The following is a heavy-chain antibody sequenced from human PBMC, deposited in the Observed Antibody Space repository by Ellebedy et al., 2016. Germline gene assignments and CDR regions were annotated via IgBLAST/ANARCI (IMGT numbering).Heavy chain of an antibody. CDR1: GFTFTDYA. CDR3: AKKEKVPRGAPYGLDV. CDR2: FGPTGSST. J-gene: IGHJ6*02. Sequence: GGSLRLSCVASGFTFTDYAMNWIRQAPGKGLEWVSVFGPTGSSTFYADSVGGRFTISRDNSKNTLYLQMNSLRVEDTAVYYCAKKEKVPRGAPYGLDVWGLGTTVIVSS. D-gene: IGHD3-10*01. V-gene: IGHV3-23*01.